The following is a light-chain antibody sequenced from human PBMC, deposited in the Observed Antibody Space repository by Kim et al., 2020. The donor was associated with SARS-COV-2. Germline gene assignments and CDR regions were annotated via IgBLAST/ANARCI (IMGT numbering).Light chain of an antibody. CDR2: AAS. CDR1: QSISSY. CDR3: QQSYSTPRT. V-gene: IGKV1-39*01. Sequence: ASVGDRGTITCRASQSISSYLNWYQQKPGKAPKLLSYAASSVQSGVPSRFSGSGYGTDFTLTISSLQPEDFATYYCQQSYSTPRTFGQGTKVDIK. J-gene: IGKJ1*01.